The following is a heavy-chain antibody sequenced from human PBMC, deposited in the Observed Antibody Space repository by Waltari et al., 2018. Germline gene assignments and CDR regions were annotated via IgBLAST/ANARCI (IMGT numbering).Heavy chain of an antibody. CDR1: GGTFSRYA. Sequence: QVQLVQSGAEVKKPGSSVKVSCKASGGTFSRYATSGVRQAPGPGREWMGGIIPIFGTANYAQKFQGRVTITADESTSTAYMELSSLRSEDTAVYYCARGREVVVVPAAPLNWFDPWGQGTLVTVSS. V-gene: IGHV1-69*01. J-gene: IGHJ5*02. CDR2: IIPIFGTA. D-gene: IGHD2-2*01. CDR3: ARGREVVVVPAAPLNWFDP.